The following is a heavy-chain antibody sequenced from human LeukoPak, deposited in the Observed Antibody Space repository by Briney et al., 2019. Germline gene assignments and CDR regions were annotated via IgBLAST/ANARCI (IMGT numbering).Heavy chain of an antibody. CDR3: ARGIGEQWMTQGGDYYYYYYMDV. CDR2: IYSGGRT. CDR1: GFTVSSNY. Sequence: GGSLSLSCAASGFTVSSNYMTWLRQAPGKGLEWVSDIYSGGRTYYADSVKGRFTISRDNSKITLHLQMNSLRAEDTAVYYCARGIGEQWMTQGGDYYYYYYMDVWGKGTTVTVSS. D-gene: IGHD6-19*01. J-gene: IGHJ6*03. V-gene: IGHV3-53*01.